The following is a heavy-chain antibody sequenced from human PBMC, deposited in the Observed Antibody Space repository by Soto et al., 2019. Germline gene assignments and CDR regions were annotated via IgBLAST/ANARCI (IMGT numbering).Heavy chain of an antibody. Sequence: GPLRLSCAASGFTFSGSAVHWVRQASGKGLEWVGRISSKANSYATAYAASVKGRFTVSRDDSKNTAYLQMNSLKTEDAAVYYCTRREVLDDGMDVWGQGTTVTVSS. J-gene: IGHJ6*02. D-gene: IGHD1-1*01. CDR1: GFTFSGSA. V-gene: IGHV3-73*01. CDR2: ISSKANSYAT. CDR3: TRREVLDDGMDV.